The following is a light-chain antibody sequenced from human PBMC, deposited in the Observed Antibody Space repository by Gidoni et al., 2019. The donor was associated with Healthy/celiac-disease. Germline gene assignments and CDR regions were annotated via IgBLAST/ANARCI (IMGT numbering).Light chain of an antibody. Sequence: DIQMTQSPASLSASVGDRVTITCRASQSISSYLNWYQQKPGKAPKLLLYAASSLERGVPSRFSGSGSGTDFTLTISSLQPEDFATYYCQQSYSTLPFGQGTRLEIK. CDR3: QQSYSTLP. V-gene: IGKV1-39*01. J-gene: IGKJ5*01. CDR1: QSISSY. CDR2: AAS.